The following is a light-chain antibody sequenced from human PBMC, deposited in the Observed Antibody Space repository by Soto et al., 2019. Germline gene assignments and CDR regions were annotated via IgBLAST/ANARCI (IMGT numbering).Light chain of an antibody. J-gene: IGKJ4*01. CDR3: QQTRSYPST. Sequence: IQFTPSPSSLSTSVVELVTITCRDCQGIDSFLAWYQQRPGKVPQLLIYETSILQSGVSSRFSGSGSGTDFTLTISSLQAEDFATYYCQQTRSYPSTFGGGTKVDTK. V-gene: IGKV1-9*01. CDR1: QGIDSF. CDR2: ETS.